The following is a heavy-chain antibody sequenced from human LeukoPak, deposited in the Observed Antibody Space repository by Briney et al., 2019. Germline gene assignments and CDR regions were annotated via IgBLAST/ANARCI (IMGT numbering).Heavy chain of an antibody. CDR1: GFILTDAC. J-gene: IGHJ4*02. V-gene: IGHV3-15*01. Sequence: GRSLCPSRVLSGFILTDACIGWVCQAPRRGLGWVGRIKSKGGGGTTDYASPVKCRFTITRDESKNTVYPELCLLKTQDSAMFWCNWVNRESTIGFWGEGTLVTVSS. D-gene: IGHD1-1*01. CDR3: NWVNRESTIGF. CDR2: IKSKGGGGTT.